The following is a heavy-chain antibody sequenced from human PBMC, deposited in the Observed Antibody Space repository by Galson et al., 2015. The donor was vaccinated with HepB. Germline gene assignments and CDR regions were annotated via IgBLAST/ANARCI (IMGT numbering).Heavy chain of an antibody. CDR1: GGTFSSYT. J-gene: IGHJ4*02. V-gene: IGHV1-69*02. CDR3: ARTHRRYYYDSSGMGSFDY. CDR2: IIPILGIA. Sequence: SVKVSCKASGGTFSSYTISWVRQAPGQGLEWMGRIIPILGIANYAQKFQGRVTITADKSTSTAYMELSSLRSEDTAVYYCARTHRRYYYDSSGMGSFDYWGQGTLVTVSS. D-gene: IGHD3-22*01.